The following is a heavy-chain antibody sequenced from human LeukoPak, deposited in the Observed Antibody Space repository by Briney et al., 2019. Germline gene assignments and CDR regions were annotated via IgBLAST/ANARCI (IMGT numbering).Heavy chain of an antibody. D-gene: IGHD1-26*01. CDR1: GFTFSSYS. CDR3: ARDLTRGSYPGG. Sequence: GGSLRLSCAASGFTFSSYSMNWVRQAPGKGLEWVSSISSSSSYIYYADSVKGRFTISRDNAKNSLYLQMNSLGAEDTAVYYCARDLTRGSYPGGWGQGTLVTVSS. CDR2: ISSSSSYI. J-gene: IGHJ4*02. V-gene: IGHV3-21*01.